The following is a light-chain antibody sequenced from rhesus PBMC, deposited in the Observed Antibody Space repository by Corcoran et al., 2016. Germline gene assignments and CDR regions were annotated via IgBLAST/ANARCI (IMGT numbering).Light chain of an antibody. V-gene: IGKV3-53*01. J-gene: IGKJ2*01. CDR2: GAS. CDR3: QKYSSSPYS. Sequence: QVILTQSPATLSLSPGERATLSCRASQSVSSSLAWYQQKPGQAPRLLYYGASSRATGIPYRFSGSGSGTEFTLTISSLEPEDFAVYYCQKYSSSPYSFGQGTKVEIK. CDR1: QSVSSS.